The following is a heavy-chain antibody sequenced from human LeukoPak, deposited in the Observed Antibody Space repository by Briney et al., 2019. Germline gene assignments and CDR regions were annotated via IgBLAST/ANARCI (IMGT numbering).Heavy chain of an antibody. CDR1: GGSFSGYY. V-gene: IGHV4-34*01. J-gene: IGHJ3*02. CDR3: ARAPLRIFGVDIRRAFDI. Sequence: PSETLSLTCAVYGGSFSGYYWSWIRQPPGKGLEWIGEINHSGSTNYNPSLKSRVTISVDTSKNQFSLKLSSVTAADTAVYYCARAPLRIFGVDIRRAFDIWGQGTMVTVSS. D-gene: IGHD3-3*01. CDR2: INHSGST.